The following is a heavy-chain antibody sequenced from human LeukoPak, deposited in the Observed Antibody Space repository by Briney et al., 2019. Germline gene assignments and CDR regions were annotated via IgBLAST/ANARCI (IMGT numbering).Heavy chain of an antibody. CDR1: GFTFSSYW. Sequence: GGSLRLSCAASGFTFSSYWMSWVRQAPGMGLEWVANIKQDGSEKYYVDSVKGRFTISRDNAKNSLYLQMNSLRAEDTAVYYCARVASRGYCSSTSCFLFDYWGQGTLVTVSS. V-gene: IGHV3-7*01. CDR3: ARVASRGYCSSTSCFLFDY. J-gene: IGHJ4*02. CDR2: IKQDGSEK. D-gene: IGHD2-2*01.